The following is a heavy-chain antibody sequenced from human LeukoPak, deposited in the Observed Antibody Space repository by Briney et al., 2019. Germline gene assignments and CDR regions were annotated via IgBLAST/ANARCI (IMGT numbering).Heavy chain of an antibody. CDR2: INHSGST. J-gene: IGHJ6*02. V-gene: IGHV4-34*01. Sequence: PSETLSLTCAVYGGSFSGYYWSWIRQPPGKGLEWMGEINHSGSTNYNPSLKSRVTISVDTSKNQFSLKLSSVTAADTAVYYCARGSRAAAAYYYYYGMDVWGQGTTVTVSS. CDR1: GGSFSGYY. CDR3: ARGSRAAAAYYYYYGMDV. D-gene: IGHD6-13*01.